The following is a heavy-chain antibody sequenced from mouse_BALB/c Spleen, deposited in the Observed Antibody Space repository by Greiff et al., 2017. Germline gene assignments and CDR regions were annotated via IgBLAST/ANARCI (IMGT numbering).Heavy chain of an antibody. CDR3: ARSGNYRYDWFAY. CDR2: ISSGSSTI. Sequence: EVKLEESGGGLVQPGGSRKLSCAASGFTFSSFGMHWVRQAPEKGLEWVAYISSGSSTIYYADTVKGRFTISRDNPKNTLFLQMTSLRSEDTAMYYCARSGNYRYDWFAYWGQGTLVTVSA. V-gene: IGHV5-17*02. CDR1: GFTFSSFG. J-gene: IGHJ3*01. D-gene: IGHD2-14*01.